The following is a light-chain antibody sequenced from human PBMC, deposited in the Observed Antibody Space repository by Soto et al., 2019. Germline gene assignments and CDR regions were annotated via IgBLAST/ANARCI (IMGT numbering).Light chain of an antibody. J-gene: IGKJ4*01. Sequence: MLSMSLVTLSLNPGERATLSCRASRSVSDYLAWYQQKPGQSPRLIVYGASNRATGIPARFSGSGSGTDFTLTIVTLEPEDFAVYYCQQRSSWPLTFGGR. CDR1: RSVSDY. CDR2: GAS. V-gene: IGKV3-11*01. CDR3: QQRSSWPLT.